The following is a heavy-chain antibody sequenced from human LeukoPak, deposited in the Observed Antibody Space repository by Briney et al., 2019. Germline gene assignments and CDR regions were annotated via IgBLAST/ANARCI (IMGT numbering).Heavy chain of an antibody. J-gene: IGHJ4*02. D-gene: IGHD3-3*01. CDR2: TYYSGST. CDR3: ARVPQVRYDFWSGYYPFDY. CDR1: GGSISSSSYY. V-gene: IGHV4-39*07. Sequence: PSETLSLTCTVSGGSISSSSYYWGWIRQPPGKGLEWIGSTYYSGSTYYNPSLKSRVTISVDTSKNQFSLKLSSVTAADTAVYYCARVPQVRYDFWSGYYPFDYWGQGTLVTVSS.